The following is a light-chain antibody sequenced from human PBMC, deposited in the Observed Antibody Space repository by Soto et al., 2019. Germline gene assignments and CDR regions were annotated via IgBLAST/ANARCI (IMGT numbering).Light chain of an antibody. CDR3: SSFTSSTTYV. CDR2: NVN. Sequence: QSALTQPASVSESRGQSITNSCTGTSSDVGGYNYVSWYQQHPGEVPKLIIFNVNNRPSGVSNRFSGSKSGNTASLTISGLQAEDEADYYCSSFTSSTTYVFGTGTNVTVL. V-gene: IGLV2-14*01. J-gene: IGLJ1*01. CDR1: SSDVGGYNY.